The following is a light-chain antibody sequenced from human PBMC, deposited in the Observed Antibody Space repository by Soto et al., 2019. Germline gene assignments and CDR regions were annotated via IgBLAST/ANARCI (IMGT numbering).Light chain of an antibody. CDR1: QSMSTNY. CDR3: HQYDSAPLT. Sequence: EIVLTQSPDTLSLSPGERATLTCRASQSMSTNYLAWYQQKSGQPPRLLIYAATIQATGIPDRFSGSGSGTDFTLTISRLEPEDVAVYYCHQYDSAPLTFGGGAKVDIK. J-gene: IGKJ4*01. CDR2: AAT. V-gene: IGKV3-20*01.